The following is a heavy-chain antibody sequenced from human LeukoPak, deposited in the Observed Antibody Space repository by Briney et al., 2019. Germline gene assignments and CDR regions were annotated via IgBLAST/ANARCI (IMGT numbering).Heavy chain of an antibody. V-gene: IGHV4-39*01. D-gene: IGHD3-16*01. CDR2: IYYSGST. Sequence: PSETLSLTCTVSGGSFSSSTYYWGWIRQPPGKGLEWIGSIYYSGSTYYNPSLKSRVTISVDTSKNQFSLKLSSVTAADTAVFYCASSGGGPTDYWGQGTLVTVSS. CDR1: GGSFSSSTYY. J-gene: IGHJ4*02. CDR3: ASSGGGPTDY.